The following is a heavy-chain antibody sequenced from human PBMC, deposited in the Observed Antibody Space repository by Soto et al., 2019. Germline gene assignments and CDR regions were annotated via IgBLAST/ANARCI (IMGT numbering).Heavy chain of an antibody. CDR3: ASSLRMAGIGNYYYGTDV. V-gene: IGHV1-69*13. D-gene: IGHD6-19*01. CDR2: IMPIFGGP. J-gene: IGHJ6*02. CDR1: GGIFSDFS. Sequence: SVKVSCKASGGIFSDFSFSWVRQAPGQGLEWMGGIMPIFGGPDYAQRFRGRVTITADEVTRTAFMELRGLTSEDTATYYCASSLRMAGIGNYYYGTDVWG.